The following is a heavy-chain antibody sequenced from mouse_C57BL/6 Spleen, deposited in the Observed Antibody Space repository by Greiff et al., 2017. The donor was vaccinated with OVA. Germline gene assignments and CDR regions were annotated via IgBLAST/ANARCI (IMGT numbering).Heavy chain of an antibody. CDR1: GYTFTSYW. CDR2: IYPSDSET. Sequence: QVQLQQPGAELVRPGSSVKLSCKASGYTFTSYWMDWVKQRPGQGLEWIGNIYPSDSETHYNQKFKDKATLTVDKSSSTAYMQLSSLTSEDSAVYYCARKGITTVESYYAMDYWGQGTSVTVSS. CDR3: ARKGITTVESYYAMDY. V-gene: IGHV1-61*01. D-gene: IGHD1-1*01. J-gene: IGHJ4*01.